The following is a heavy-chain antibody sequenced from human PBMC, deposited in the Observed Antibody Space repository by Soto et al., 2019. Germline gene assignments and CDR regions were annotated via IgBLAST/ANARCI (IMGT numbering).Heavy chain of an antibody. CDR1: GYRYNCRY. V-gene: IGHV1-2*04. CDR3: ARESSGCTGYCCYGVDV. Sequence: SEAPGYRYNCRYRRSLRHAQGQGLEWMGWINPNSGGTNYAQKFQGWVTLPRDTSISPAYLELTGLRSDDPAVYYRARESSGCTGYCCYGVDVWGKGTTVTGCS. J-gene: IGHJ6*01. D-gene: IGHD6-25*01. CDR2: INPNSGGT.